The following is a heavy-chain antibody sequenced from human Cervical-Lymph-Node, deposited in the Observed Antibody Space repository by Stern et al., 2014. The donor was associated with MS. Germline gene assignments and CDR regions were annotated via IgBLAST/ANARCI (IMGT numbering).Heavy chain of an antibody. Sequence: MKLVESGGGVVQPGRSLRLSCAASGFTFSSYGMHWVRQAPGKGLAWVAVISYDGSNKYYADSVKGRFTISRAHSTKTLYLHMNSLRAEDTAVYYCAKRFGYSSSWYRGGYYYYGMDVWGQGTTVTVSS. CDR1: GFTFSSYG. CDR3: AKRFGYSSSWYRGGYYYYGMDV. V-gene: IGHV3-30*18. J-gene: IGHJ6*02. D-gene: IGHD6-13*01. CDR2: ISYDGSNK.